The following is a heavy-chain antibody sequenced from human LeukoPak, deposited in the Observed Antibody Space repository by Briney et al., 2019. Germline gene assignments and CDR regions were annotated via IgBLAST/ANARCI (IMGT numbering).Heavy chain of an antibody. V-gene: IGHV4-59*08. J-gene: IGHJ4*02. CDR2: VYYSGTA. CDR1: GGSMRSYY. Sequence: SETLSLTCTVSGGSMRSYYWSWIRQPPGKGLELIGYVYYSGTANYNPSLESRVTILVDTSKNQFSLNLSSVTAADTAVYYCVRTKSGWYYSDYWGQGTLVSVSS. D-gene: IGHD6-19*01. CDR3: VRTKSGWYYSDY.